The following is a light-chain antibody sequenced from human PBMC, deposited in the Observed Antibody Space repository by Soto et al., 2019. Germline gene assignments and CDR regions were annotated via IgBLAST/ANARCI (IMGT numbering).Light chain of an antibody. CDR3: QHYGASPGA. CDR1: QSVSSSN. V-gene: IGKV3-20*01. J-gene: IGKJ3*01. CDR2: GAS. Sequence: EIVLTQSPGTLSLSPGERAALSCRASQSVSSSNLAWYQQRPGQAPSLLIYGASSRATGIPDRFSGSGSRTDFTLTISRLEPEDFAVYYCQHYGASPGAFGPGTKVDI.